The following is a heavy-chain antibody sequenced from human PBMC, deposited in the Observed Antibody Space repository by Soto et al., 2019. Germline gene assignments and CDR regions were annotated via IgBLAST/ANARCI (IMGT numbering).Heavy chain of an antibody. CDR1: GYTFTSYA. CDR3: ARDSSDIVVVPAADDY. V-gene: IGHV1-3*01. Sequence: QVQLVQSGAEVKKPGASVKVSCKASGYTFTSYAMHWVRQAPGQRLEWMGWINAGNGHTKYSQKFQGRVTITRDTSASTAYMELSSLRSEDTAVYYCARDSSDIVVVPAADDYWGQGTLVTVSS. CDR2: INAGNGHT. D-gene: IGHD2-2*01. J-gene: IGHJ4*02.